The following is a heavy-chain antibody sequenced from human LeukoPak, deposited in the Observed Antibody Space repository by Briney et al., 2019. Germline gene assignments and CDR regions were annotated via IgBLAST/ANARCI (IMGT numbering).Heavy chain of an antibody. Sequence: ASETLSLTCTVSGGSISSYYWSWIRQPPGKGLEWIGYIYYSGSTNYNPSLKSRVTISVDTSKNQSSLKLSSVTAADTAVYYCARHSAVLLWFGELSQTAFDIWGQGTMVTVSS. J-gene: IGHJ3*02. CDR2: IYYSGST. CDR3: ARHSAVLLWFGELSQTAFDI. CDR1: GGSISSYY. D-gene: IGHD3-10*01. V-gene: IGHV4-59*08.